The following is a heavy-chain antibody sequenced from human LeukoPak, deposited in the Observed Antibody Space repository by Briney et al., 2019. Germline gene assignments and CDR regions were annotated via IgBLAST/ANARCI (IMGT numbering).Heavy chain of an antibody. Sequence: GGSLRLSCAVSGFTFSNAWMSWVRQAPGRGLEWVGRIKSKTDGGTTDYAAPVKGRFTISRDDSRNTLYLQMSSLKPEDTAVYYCTIEVLAAGFKFWGQGTLVAVSS. J-gene: IGHJ4*02. CDR2: IKSKTDGGTT. CDR3: TIEVLAAGFKF. V-gene: IGHV3-15*01. CDR1: GFTFSNAW. D-gene: IGHD6-13*01.